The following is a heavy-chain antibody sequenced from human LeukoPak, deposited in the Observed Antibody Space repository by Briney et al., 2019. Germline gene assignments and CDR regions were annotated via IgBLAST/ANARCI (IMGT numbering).Heavy chain of an antibody. Sequence: GGSLRLSCAVSGFTFSNYGMHWVRQAPGKGLEWVAVISYDGNTKYYADSVKGRFTFSRDNSRNTLYLQMNSLRAEDTAIFYCPKEGSRGFIDSWGQGTLVTVSS. CDR1: GFTFSNYG. D-gene: IGHD6-19*01. J-gene: IGHJ4*02. CDR2: ISYDGNTK. V-gene: IGHV3-30*18. CDR3: PKEGSRGFIDS.